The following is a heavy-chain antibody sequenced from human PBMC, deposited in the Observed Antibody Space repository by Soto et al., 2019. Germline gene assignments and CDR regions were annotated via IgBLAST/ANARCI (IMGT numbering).Heavy chain of an antibody. V-gene: IGHV4-59*08. CDR2: IYYSGST. CDR3: AGHLWVGSIWYLGAFDI. J-gene: IGHJ3*02. D-gene: IGHD6-13*01. CDR1: GDSIRNYS. Sequence: QVQLQESGPGLVKPSETLSLTCTVSGDSIRNYSWCWIRQPPGKGLEWIGNIYYSGSTNYNPSRNRVVTISVDTSNNQFSRKLSSVTAADTAVYCCAGHLWVGSIWYLGAFDIWGQGTMVTVSS.